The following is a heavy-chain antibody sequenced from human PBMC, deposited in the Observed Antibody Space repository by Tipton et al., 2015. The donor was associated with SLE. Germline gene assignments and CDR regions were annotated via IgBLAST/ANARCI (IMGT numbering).Heavy chain of an antibody. CDR1: GGSISSSTYY. V-gene: IGHV4-39*01. D-gene: IGHD6-13*01. J-gene: IGHJ1*01. Sequence: TLSLTCTVSGGSISSSTYYWGWIRQPPGKGLEWIGNIYYSGSTYYNPSLKSRVTISVDTSKNQFSLKLSSVTAADTAVYYCARGSSSSWHGASYFQHWGQGTLVTVSS. CDR2: IYYSGST. CDR3: ARGSSSSWHGASYFQH.